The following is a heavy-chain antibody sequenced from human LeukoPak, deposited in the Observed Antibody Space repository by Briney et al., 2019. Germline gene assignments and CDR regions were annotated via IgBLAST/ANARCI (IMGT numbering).Heavy chain of an antibody. J-gene: IGHJ5*02. CDR1: GYTFTGQY. V-gene: IGHV1-2*02. CDR2: IDPKNGYT. Sequence: ASVKVSYKASGYTFTGQYMHFLRQAPGQGLEWMGWIDPKNGYTNYAAEFQGRVTMTRDTSISTAYMELSRLRFDDTAVYYCARKGRTTVTTDNWFDPWGQGTLVTVSS. CDR3: ARKGRTTVTTDNWFDP. D-gene: IGHD4-17*01.